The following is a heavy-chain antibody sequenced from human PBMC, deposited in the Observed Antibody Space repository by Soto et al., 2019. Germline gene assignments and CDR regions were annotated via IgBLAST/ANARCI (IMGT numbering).Heavy chain of an antibody. V-gene: IGHV3-66*01. CDR2: IYSGGTT. J-gene: IGHJ4*02. Sequence: EVQLVESGGGLVQPGGSLRLSCAASGFSVSTNYMNWVRQAPGKGLEWVSVIYSGGTTYYADSVKGRFTISRDNSKNTLNLQMNSLRAEDTAVYYCARGRSASSDFDYWGQGTLVTVSS. CDR3: ARGRSASSDFDY. D-gene: IGHD3-10*01. CDR1: GFSVSTNY.